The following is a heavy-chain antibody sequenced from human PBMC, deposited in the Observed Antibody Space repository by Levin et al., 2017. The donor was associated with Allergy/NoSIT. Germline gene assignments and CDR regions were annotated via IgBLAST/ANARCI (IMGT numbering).Heavy chain of an antibody. CDR3: ARENLRFLEWLAKDAFDI. CDR1: GYTFTSYG. CDR2: ISAYNGNT. J-gene: IGHJ3*02. D-gene: IGHD3-3*01. Sequence: ASVKVSCKASGYTFTSYGISWVRQAPGQGLEWMGWISAYNGNTNYAQKLQGRVTMTTDTSTSTAYMELRSLRSDDTAVYYCARENLRFLEWLAKDAFDIWGQGTMVTVSS. V-gene: IGHV1-18*01.